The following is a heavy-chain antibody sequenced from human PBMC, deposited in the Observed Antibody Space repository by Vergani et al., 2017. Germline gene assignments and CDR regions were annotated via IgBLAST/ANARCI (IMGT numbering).Heavy chain of an antibody. CDR2: IYYSGST. Sequence: QVQLQESGPGLVKPSETLSLTCTVSGGSISSYYWSWIRQPQGKGLEWMGYIYYSGSTHYNPTLKSRVTISVDTSKNQFSLKLSSVTAADTAVYYCARSSSGWYLGKFDYWGQGTLVTVSS. CDR3: ARSSSGWYLGKFDY. V-gene: IGHV4-59*01. J-gene: IGHJ4*02. D-gene: IGHD6-19*01. CDR1: GGSISSYY.